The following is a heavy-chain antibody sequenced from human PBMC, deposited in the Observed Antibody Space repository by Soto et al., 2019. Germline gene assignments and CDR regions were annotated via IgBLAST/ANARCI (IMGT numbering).Heavy chain of an antibody. V-gene: IGHV3-15*01. CDR3: TTDPNSSSWYEWFDP. Sequence: GGSLRLSCAASGFTFSNAWMSWVRQAPGKGLEWVGRIKSKTDGGTTDYAAPVKGRFTISRDDSKNTLYLQMNSLKTEDTAVYYCTTDPNSSSWYEWFDPWGQGTLVTVSS. D-gene: IGHD6-13*01. CDR1: GFTFSNAW. J-gene: IGHJ5*02. CDR2: IKSKTDGGTT.